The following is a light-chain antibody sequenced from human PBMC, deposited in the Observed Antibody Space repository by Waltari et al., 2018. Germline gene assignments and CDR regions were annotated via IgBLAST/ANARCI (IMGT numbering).Light chain of an antibody. CDR3: CSYIGSNMLV. CDR2: EVT. V-gene: IGLV2-23*02. Sequence: QSALTQPASVSGSPGQSSTISCTGTGNDIGSYNLLSWYQQHPGQAPTLIIYEVTKRPAGVSSRFSGAKSGNTASLTISGLQAEDEAKYFCCSYIGSNMLVFGGGTNLTVL. J-gene: IGLJ3*02. CDR1: GNDIGSYNL.